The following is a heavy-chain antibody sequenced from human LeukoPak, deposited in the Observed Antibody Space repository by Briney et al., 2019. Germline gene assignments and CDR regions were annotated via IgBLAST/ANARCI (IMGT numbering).Heavy chain of an antibody. CDR3: ARKYYDSSAYTPDAFDI. D-gene: IGHD3-22*01. J-gene: IGHJ3*02. V-gene: IGHV1-69*04. Sequence: SVKVSCKASGDTFSSYAISWVRQAPGQGLEWMGRIIPIFGIANYAQKFQGRVTITADKSTSTAYMELSSLRSEDTAVYYCARKYYDSSAYTPDAFDIWGQGTMVTVSS. CDR2: IIPIFGIA. CDR1: GDTFSSYA.